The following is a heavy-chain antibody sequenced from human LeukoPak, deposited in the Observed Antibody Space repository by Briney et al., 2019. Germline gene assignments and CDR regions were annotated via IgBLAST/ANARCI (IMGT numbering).Heavy chain of an antibody. V-gene: IGHV3-30*02. CDR2: IRYDGSNK. Sequence: GSLRLSCAASGFTFSSYGMHWVRQAPGKGLEWVANIRYDGSNKYYADSVKGRFTISRDNSKNTLYLQMNSLRAEDTAVYYCAKDRRTYCSSTSCSLFDYWGQGTLVTVSS. D-gene: IGHD2-2*01. CDR1: GFTFSSYG. CDR3: AKDRRTYCSSTSCSLFDY. J-gene: IGHJ4*02.